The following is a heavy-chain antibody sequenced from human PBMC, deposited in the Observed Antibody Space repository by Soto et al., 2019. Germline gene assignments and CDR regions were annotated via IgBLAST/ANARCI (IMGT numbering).Heavy chain of an antibody. CDR2: INVGNGNT. CDR3: ARERWGSGSRWFDP. Sequence: ASVKVSCKASGYTFTSYSMHWVRQAPGQRLEWMGWINVGNGNTKYSQKFQGRVTITTDTSASTAYMELSSLTSEDTAVYYCARERWGSGSRWFDPWGQGTLVTVLL. V-gene: IGHV1-3*01. CDR1: GYTFTSYS. J-gene: IGHJ5*02. D-gene: IGHD6-19*01.